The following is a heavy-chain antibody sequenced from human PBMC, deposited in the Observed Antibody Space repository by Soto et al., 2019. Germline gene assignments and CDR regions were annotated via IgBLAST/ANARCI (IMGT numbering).Heavy chain of an antibody. CDR1: GFTFSSYA. CDR3: ARDGPLWFGELSYGMDV. D-gene: IGHD3-10*01. Sequence: QVQLVESGGGVVQPGRSLRLSCAASGFTFSSYAMHWVRQAPGKGLEWVAVISYDGSNKYYADSVKGRFTISRDNSKNTLYLQMNSLRAEDTAVYYCARDGPLWFGELSYGMDVWGQGTTVTVSS. J-gene: IGHJ6*02. V-gene: IGHV3-30-3*01. CDR2: ISYDGSNK.